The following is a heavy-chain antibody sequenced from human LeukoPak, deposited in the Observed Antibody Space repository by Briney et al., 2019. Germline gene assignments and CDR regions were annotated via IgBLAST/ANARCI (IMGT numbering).Heavy chain of an antibody. V-gene: IGHV4-39*07. J-gene: IGHJ6*03. CDR3: ARAINYYYYMDV. CDR1: GGSISSSSYY. CDR2: IYYSGST. D-gene: IGHD5-24*01. Sequence: SETLSLTCTVSGGSISSSSYYWGWIRQPPRKGLEWIGSIYYSGSTNYNPSLKSRVTISVDTSKNQFSLKLCSVTAADTAVYYCARAINYYYYMDVWGKGTTVTVSS.